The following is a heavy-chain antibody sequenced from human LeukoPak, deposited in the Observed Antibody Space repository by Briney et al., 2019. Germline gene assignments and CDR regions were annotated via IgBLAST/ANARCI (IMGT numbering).Heavy chain of an antibody. D-gene: IGHD2-15*01. V-gene: IGHV3-23*01. CDR1: EFTFISYA. CDR3: AKDEDARPMYFQH. Sequence: PGGSLRLSCAASEFTFISYAMSWVRQAAGKGLEWVSAISGSGGSIHYADSVKGRFTISRDNSKNTLYLQMNTLRAEDTAVYYCAKDEDARPMYFQHWGQGTLVTVSS. CDR2: ISGSGGSI. J-gene: IGHJ1*01.